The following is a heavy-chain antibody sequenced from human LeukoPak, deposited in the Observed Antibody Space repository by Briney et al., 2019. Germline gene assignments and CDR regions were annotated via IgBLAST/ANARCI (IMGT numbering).Heavy chain of an antibody. J-gene: IGHJ4*02. CDR1: GFAFSRYA. D-gene: IGHD6-19*01. Sequence: PGGPLRLSCAASGFAFSRYAMTWVRQAPGKGLEWVSAISGSGGSTYYADSVKGRFTISRDNSKNTLFLQMNSLRAEDTAVYYGIPVAGTGFDYWGQGTLVTVSS. CDR2: ISGSGGST. V-gene: IGHV3-23*01. CDR3: IPVAGTGFDY.